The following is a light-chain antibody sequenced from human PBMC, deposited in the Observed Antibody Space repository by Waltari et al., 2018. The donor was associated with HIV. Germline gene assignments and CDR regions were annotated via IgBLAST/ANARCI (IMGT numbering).Light chain of an antibody. J-gene: IGKJ3*01. CDR1: QSTSRW. CDR3: QQYNNYLFT. V-gene: IGKV1-5*03. CDR2: RVS. Sequence: DIKMTQSPSTLSASVGDRVTITCRASQSTSRWLAWYQQKPGKAPKLLISRVSNLESGVPSRFSGSGSGTEFTLTISSLQPDDFAVYYCQQYNNYLFTVGPGTKVDI.